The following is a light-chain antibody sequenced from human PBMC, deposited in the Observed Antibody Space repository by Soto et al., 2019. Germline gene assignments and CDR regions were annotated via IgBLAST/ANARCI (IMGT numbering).Light chain of an antibody. CDR3: QVWDSSTNWL. CDR1: NIGSKN. CDR2: TNT. Sequence: SYELTQPLSVSVALGQTARVTCGGNNIGSKNVHWYQQKPGQAPVLVMYTNTNRPSGIPERFSASNSGNTATLTISGAQAGDEADYFCQVWDSSTNWLFGGGTKLTVL. J-gene: IGLJ3*02. V-gene: IGLV3-9*01.